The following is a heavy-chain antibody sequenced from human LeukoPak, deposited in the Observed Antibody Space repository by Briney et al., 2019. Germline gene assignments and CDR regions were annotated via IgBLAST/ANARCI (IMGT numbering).Heavy chain of an antibody. CDR1: GYTFTSYG. Sequence: ASVKVSCKASGYTFTSYGISWVRQAPGQGLEWMGWISAYNGNTNYAQKLQGRVTMTTDTSTSTAYMDLRSLRSDDTAFYYCARATCNTDCAGFDPWGQGTLVTVSS. CDR2: ISAYNGNT. V-gene: IGHV1-18*01. J-gene: IGHJ5*02. D-gene: IGHD2/OR15-2a*01. CDR3: ARATCNTDCAGFDP.